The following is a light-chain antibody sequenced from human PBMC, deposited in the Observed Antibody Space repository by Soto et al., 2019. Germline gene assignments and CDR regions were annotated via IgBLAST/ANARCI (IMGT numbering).Light chain of an antibody. V-gene: IGKV3-20*01. CDR1: QSVSNY. CDR2: DAS. CDR3: QQYGSSPLLT. Sequence: EIVLTQSPATLSLSPGDRATLSCRASQSVSNYLAWYQQQPGQAPRLLLYDASARATGIPDRFSGSGSGTDFTLTISRLEPEDFAVYYCQQYGSSPLLTFGGGTKVDIK. J-gene: IGKJ4*01.